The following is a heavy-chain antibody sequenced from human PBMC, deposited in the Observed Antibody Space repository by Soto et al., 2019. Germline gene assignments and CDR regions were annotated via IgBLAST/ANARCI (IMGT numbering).Heavy chain of an antibody. CDR3: ARFVPLSGAYCGGDCYIDAFDI. Sequence: GASVKVSCKASGYTFTSYDISWVRQATGQGLEWMGWMNPNSGNTGYAQKFQGRVTMTRNTSISTAYMELSSLRSEDTAVYYCARFVPLSGAYCGGDCYIDAFDIWGQGTMVTVS. J-gene: IGHJ3*02. CDR1: GYTFTSYD. CDR2: MNPNSGNT. V-gene: IGHV1-8*01. D-gene: IGHD2-21*01.